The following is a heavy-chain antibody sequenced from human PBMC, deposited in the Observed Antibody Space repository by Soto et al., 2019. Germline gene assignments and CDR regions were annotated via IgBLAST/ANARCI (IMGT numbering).Heavy chain of an antibody. CDR1: GGTLSGHA. J-gene: IGHJ6*02. Sequence: QVQLVQSGAEVKKPGSSVRVSCKASGGTLSGHAIGWVRQAPGQGLEWMGGIIPISGTTKYAQRFQGRVTITADESTTTVYMDLSSLRSEDTAVYYCARRFCLNGVCYPGPPYCYYCGMDGWGQGTAVTVSS. D-gene: IGHD2-8*01. V-gene: IGHV1-69*01. CDR3: ARRFCLNGVCYPGPPYCYYCGMDG. CDR2: IIPISGTT.